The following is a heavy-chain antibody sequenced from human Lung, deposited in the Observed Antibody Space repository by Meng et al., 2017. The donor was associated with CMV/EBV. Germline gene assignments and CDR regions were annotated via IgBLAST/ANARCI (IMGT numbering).Heavy chain of an antibody. CDR2: INPNSGGT. CDR3: ARGRIQLWLEKNYYYGMDV. D-gene: IGHD5-18*01. J-gene: IGHJ6*02. Sequence: SVKVSXKASGYTFTGYYMHWVRQAPGQGLEWMGWINPNSGGTNYTQKFQGRVTMTRDTSISTVYMELSRLRSDDTAVYYCARGRIQLWLEKNYYYGMDVWGQGTXVTVSS. V-gene: IGHV1-2*02. CDR1: GYTFTGYY.